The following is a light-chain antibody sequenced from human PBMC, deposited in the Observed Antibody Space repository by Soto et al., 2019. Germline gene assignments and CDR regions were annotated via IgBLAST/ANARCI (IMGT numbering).Light chain of an antibody. J-gene: IGLJ2*01. CDR1: FSDVVSYNL. V-gene: IGLV2-23*01. Sequence: QSVLTQPASVSGSPGQSITISCTGTFSDVVSYNLVSWYQQHPGKAPKLMIYEDTKRPSGVSNRFSGSKSGYAASLTIAGLQAEDEAEYYCCSYAGSSTVVFGGGTQLTVL. CDR3: CSYAGSSTVV. CDR2: EDT.